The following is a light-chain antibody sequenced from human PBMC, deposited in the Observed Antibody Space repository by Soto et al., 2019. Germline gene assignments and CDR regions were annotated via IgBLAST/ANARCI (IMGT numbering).Light chain of an antibody. CDR2: SNN. Sequence: QSVLTQPPSASGTPGQRVTISCSGSSSNIGSNSVNWYQQLPGPAPKLLIYSNNQRPSGVPDRFSGSKSGTSASLAISGLQSEYEADYYCAAWDDSLNGPVFGGGTKVTVL. V-gene: IGLV1-44*01. J-gene: IGLJ3*02. CDR3: AAWDDSLNGPV. CDR1: SSNIGSNS.